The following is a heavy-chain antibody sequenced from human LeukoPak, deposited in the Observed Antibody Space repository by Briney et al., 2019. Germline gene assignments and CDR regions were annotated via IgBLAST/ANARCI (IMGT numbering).Heavy chain of an antibody. CDR2: ISGGGGST. CDR3: AKDPMLPFYYHDSSGYTDY. J-gene: IGHJ4*02. Sequence: GGSLRLSCAASGFSFRKYAMSWVRQAPGKGLEWVSSISGGGGSTYYADSVKGRFTISRDNSKNTLYLQMNSLRAEDTAVYYCAKDPMLPFYYHDSSGYTDYWGQGTLVTVSS. V-gene: IGHV3-23*01. CDR1: GFSFRKYA. D-gene: IGHD3-22*01.